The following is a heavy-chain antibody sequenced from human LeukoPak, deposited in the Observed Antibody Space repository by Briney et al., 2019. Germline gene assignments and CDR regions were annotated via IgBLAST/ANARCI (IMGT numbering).Heavy chain of an antibody. CDR2: ISSSATTI. Sequence: GGSLRLSCAASGFTFSSYEMNWVRQAPGKGLEWVSYISSSATTIYYADSVKGRFTISRDNAKNSLYLQMNSLRAEDTAVYYCASLYYYDSRDSRPTSDDYWGQGTLVTVSS. CDR3: ASLYYYDSRDSRPTSDDY. V-gene: IGHV3-48*03. J-gene: IGHJ4*02. CDR1: GFTFSSYE. D-gene: IGHD3-22*01.